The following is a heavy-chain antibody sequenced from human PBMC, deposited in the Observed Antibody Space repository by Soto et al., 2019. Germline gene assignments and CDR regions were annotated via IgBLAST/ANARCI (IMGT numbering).Heavy chain of an antibody. V-gene: IGHV4-59*01. J-gene: IGHJ5*02. CDR2: IFYSGRSGST. Sequence: TLSLTCSVYGGCISRYYWSWIRQPPGKGLEWIGYIFYSGRSGSTNYNPSLKSRVTISVDTSKNQFSLKLSSVTAADTAVYYCARTALGWFDPWGQGTLVTVSS. CDR3: ARTALGWFDP. CDR1: GGCISRYY. D-gene: IGHD2-21*02.